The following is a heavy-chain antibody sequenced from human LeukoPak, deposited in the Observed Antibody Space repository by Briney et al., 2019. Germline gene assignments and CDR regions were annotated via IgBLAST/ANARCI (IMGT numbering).Heavy chain of an antibody. J-gene: IGHJ4*02. D-gene: IGHD5-24*01. CDR1: GYTLTELV. Sequence: GASVKVSCKVSGYTLTELVMHWVRQAPGKGLEWMGGFDPEDGETIYAQKFPGRVTMTEDTSTDTAYMELSSLRSEDAAVYYCAKDRWLQGYFDYWGQGTLVTVSS. V-gene: IGHV1-24*01. CDR3: AKDRWLQGYFDY. CDR2: FDPEDGET.